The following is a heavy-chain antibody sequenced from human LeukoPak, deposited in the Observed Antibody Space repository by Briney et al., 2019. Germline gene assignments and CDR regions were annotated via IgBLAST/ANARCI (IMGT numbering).Heavy chain of an antibody. CDR2: INPTEGGT. CDR1: AYSFTSYY. D-gene: IGHD3-10*01. Sequence: SVKVSCKASAYSFTSYYMLWVRQAPGQGLEWMGIINPTEGGTNYAQTFHGRVIMTRATSTSTVYMELSSLRSEDTGVYYCESELSRGDEGFDYWGQGTLVTVPS. CDR3: ESELSRGDEGFDY. V-gene: IGHV1-46*01. J-gene: IGHJ4*02.